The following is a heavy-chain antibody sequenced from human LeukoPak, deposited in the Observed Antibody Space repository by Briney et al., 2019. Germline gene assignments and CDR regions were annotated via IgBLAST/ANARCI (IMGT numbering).Heavy chain of an antibody. V-gene: IGHV4-59*08. CDR2: ISYIGST. J-gene: IGHJ4*02. CDR3: ARHGLTMVRGVTYPDYYLDY. D-gene: IGHD3-10*01. Sequence: PSETLSLTCTVSGDSISNYYWSWIRQPPGKGLEWIGYISYIGSTNYNPSLKSRVTISVDTSKNQFSLKLSSVTAAGTAVYYCARHGLTMVRGVTYPDYYLDYWGQGTLVTVSS. CDR1: GDSISNYY.